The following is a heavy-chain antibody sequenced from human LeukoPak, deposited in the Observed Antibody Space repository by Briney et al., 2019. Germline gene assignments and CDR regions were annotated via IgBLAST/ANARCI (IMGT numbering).Heavy chain of an antibody. CDR1: GYTFTTYD. D-gene: IGHD6-19*01. CDR2: INPNSGDT. Sequence: ASVKVSCKASGYTFTTYDINWVRQATGRGLEWMGWINPNSGDTKYAQKFQGRVTMTRDTSISTAYMELNRLRSDDTAVYYCARDTSGWSRGYFYYYMDVWGKGTTVTVSS. V-gene: IGHV1-2*02. CDR3: ARDTSGWSRGYFYYYMDV. J-gene: IGHJ6*03.